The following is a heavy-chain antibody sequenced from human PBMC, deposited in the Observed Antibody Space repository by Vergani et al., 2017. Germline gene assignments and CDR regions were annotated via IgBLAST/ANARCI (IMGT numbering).Heavy chain of an antibody. J-gene: IGHJ4*02. CDR1: GDSISSGVYY. V-gene: IGHV4-31*11. Sequence: QLQLQESGSGLVKPSQTLSLTCAVSGDSISSGVYYWNWIRQHPGKGLEWIGYIYSTGSTHHNPSLRRRINMSVDTSKNQFSLKLNSVTAADTAMYYCARMWGYDDGDAFRIGYFDSWGPGILVTVSS. CDR2: IYSTGST. CDR3: ARMWGYDDGDAFRIGYFDS. D-gene: IGHD2-21*01.